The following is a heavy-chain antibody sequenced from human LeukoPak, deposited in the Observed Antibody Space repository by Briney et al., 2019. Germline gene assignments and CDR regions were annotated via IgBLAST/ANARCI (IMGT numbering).Heavy chain of an antibody. CDR2: INPNSGDT. CDR3: ARGDYYGSPKVVAA. D-gene: IGHD3-10*01. J-gene: IGHJ5*02. V-gene: IGHV1-2*02. CDR1: GYTFTDYY. Sequence: ASVKVSCKASGYTFTDYYINWVRQAPGQGIEWIGWINPNSGDTNYAQKFQDRVTMTRDTSISTAYIELNFLRSDDTAVFYCARGDYYGSPKVVAAWGQGTLVTVSS.